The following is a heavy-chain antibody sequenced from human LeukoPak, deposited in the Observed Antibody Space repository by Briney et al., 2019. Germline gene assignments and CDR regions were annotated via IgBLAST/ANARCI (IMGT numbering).Heavy chain of an antibody. CDR1: GFTFSTYW. V-gene: IGHV3-7*03. J-gene: IGHJ4*02. CDR3: ARVYTGNRWHFDY. D-gene: IGHD2-2*02. Sequence: GGSLRLSCAASGFTFSTYWMSWVRQAPGKGLECVANIKRDGSEKYYVDSVKGRFTIFRDDAKSSLYLQMNSLRAEDTAVYFCARVYTGNRWHFDYWGQGTLITVSS. CDR2: IKRDGSEK.